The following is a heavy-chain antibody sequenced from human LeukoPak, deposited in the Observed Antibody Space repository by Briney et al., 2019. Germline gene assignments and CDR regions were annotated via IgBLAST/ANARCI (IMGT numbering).Heavy chain of an antibody. J-gene: IGHJ4*02. CDR1: GGSVSGYY. CDR3: ARIHRYCSGGACYVLDN. Sequence: SETLSLTCVVSGGSVSGYYWGWIRQPPGRGLEWIGYVYYSGSTNYNPSFKSRITISVDTSRDQFSLQLSSVTAADTAVYYCARIHRYCSGGACYVLDNWGQGTLVAVSS. CDR2: VYYSGST. V-gene: IGHV4-59*02. D-gene: IGHD2-15*01.